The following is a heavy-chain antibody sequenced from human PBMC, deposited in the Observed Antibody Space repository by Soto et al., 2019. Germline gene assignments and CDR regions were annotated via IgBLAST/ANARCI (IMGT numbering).Heavy chain of an antibody. CDR3: ARTAYYYDRSGYYYDAFDI. CDR1: GYTFTSYD. V-gene: IGHV1-8*01. CDR2: MNPNSGNT. Sequence: QVQLVQSGAEVKKPGASVKVSCKASGYTFTSYDINWVRQATGQGLEWMGWMNPNSGNTGYAQKFQGRVTMTRNTSISTDYMELSSLRSEDTAVYYCARTAYYYDRSGYYYDAFDIWGQGTMVTVSS. D-gene: IGHD3-22*01. J-gene: IGHJ3*02.